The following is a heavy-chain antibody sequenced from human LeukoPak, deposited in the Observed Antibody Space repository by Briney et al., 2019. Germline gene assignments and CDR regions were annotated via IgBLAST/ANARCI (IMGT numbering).Heavy chain of an antibody. CDR1: GYTFTIYG. CDR2: ISAYNGNT. CDR3: ARAHGYDSSGYSEAYFDY. J-gene: IGHJ4*02. Sequence: ASVKVSCKASGYTFTIYGIGWVRQAPGQGLEWMGWISAYNGNTNYAQKVQGRVTMTTDTSTSTPYMELRSLRSDDTAVYYCARAHGYDSSGYSEAYFDYWGQGTLVTVSS. D-gene: IGHD3-22*01. V-gene: IGHV1-18*01.